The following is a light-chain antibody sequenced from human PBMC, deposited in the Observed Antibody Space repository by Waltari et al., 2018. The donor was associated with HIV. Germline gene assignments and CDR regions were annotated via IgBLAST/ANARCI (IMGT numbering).Light chain of an antibody. J-gene: IGLJ1*01. CDR2: NNA. CDR1: ISTIGRNS. Sequence: QSVLTQPPSASGTPGQRVTISCSGSISTIGRNSVNWYQQFPGKAPKPLIYNNAHRPSGVPDRFSGSQSGTSASLAISGLQSEDEADYYCAAWDDTMNGGVFGTGTKVIVL. V-gene: IGLV1-44*01. CDR3: AAWDDTMNGGV.